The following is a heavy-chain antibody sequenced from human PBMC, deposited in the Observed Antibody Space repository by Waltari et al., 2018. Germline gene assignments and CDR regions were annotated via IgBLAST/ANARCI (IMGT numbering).Heavy chain of an antibody. CDR2: IKQDGSEK. CDR3: VTGLTTVTAKDYFDH. V-gene: IGHV3-7*01. D-gene: IGHD4-17*01. CDR1: GMTLGRYW. Sequence: EVQLVESGGGSVQPGGSLRLSCVASGMTLGRYWVDWVRQAPGKGLEWVANIKQDGSEKNYVDSVEGRFSISRDNAQNSLYLQMNSLRAEDTAIYYCVTGLTTVTAKDYFDHWGQGALVTVSS. J-gene: IGHJ4*02.